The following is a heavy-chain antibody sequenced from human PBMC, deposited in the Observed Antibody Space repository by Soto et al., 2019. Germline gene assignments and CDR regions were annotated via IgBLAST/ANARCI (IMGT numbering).Heavy chain of an antibody. CDR3: ARDQPDYIVVVEAARDCGFVI. V-gene: IGHV1-18*01. CDR2: ISAYNGNT. J-gene: IGHJ3*02. D-gene: IGHD2-2*01. Sequence: GQGIEWMGWISAYNGNTNYAQKLQGRVTMTTDTSTSTAYMELRSLRSDDTAVYYCARDQPDYIVVVEAARDCGFVIWGLVT.